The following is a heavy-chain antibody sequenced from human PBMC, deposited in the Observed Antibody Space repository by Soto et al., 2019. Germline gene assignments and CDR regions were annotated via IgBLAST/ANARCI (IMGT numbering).Heavy chain of an antibody. D-gene: IGHD3-22*01. CDR3: ARDPSSGNYP. Sequence: PGGSLRLSCAASGFTFSSYAMSWVRQAPGKGLEWVSSISSSSSYIYYADSVKGRFSISRDNAKNSPYLQMNSTRAEDTAVYYFARDPSSGNYPWGQGTLVTVPS. J-gene: IGHJ5*02. CDR1: GFTFSSYA. CDR2: ISSSSSYI. V-gene: IGHV3-21*01.